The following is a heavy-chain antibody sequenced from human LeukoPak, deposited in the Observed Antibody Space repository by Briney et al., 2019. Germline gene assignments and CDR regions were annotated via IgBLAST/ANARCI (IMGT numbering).Heavy chain of an antibody. CDR1: GFTFSSYG. D-gene: IGHD3-16*02. Sequence: GGSLRLSCAASGFTFSSYGMHWVRQAPGKGLEWVAVISYDGSNEYYADSVKGRFTISRDNSKNTLYLQMNSLRAEDTAVYYCAKSGYDYVWGSYRPSSFFDYWGQGTLVTVSS. J-gene: IGHJ4*02. CDR3: AKSGYDYVWGSYRPSSFFDY. CDR2: ISYDGSNE. V-gene: IGHV3-30*18.